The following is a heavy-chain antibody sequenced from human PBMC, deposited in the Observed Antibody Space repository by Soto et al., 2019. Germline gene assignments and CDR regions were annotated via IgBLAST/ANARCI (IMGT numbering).Heavy chain of an antibody. D-gene: IGHD3-3*01. Sequence: LSLSCAVYGGSFCGCYWSWIRQPPGRGLEWIGEINHSGRTNYNTSLKSRVTIPVDTSNNQFSLKLSSVTAADTAVYYCAIGSWSGYYRFPYYYCYGMDLCGQGTTFT. CDR2: INHSGRT. J-gene: IGHJ6*02. CDR1: GGSFCGCY. V-gene: IGHV4-34*01. CDR3: AIGSWSGYYRFPYYYCYGMDL.